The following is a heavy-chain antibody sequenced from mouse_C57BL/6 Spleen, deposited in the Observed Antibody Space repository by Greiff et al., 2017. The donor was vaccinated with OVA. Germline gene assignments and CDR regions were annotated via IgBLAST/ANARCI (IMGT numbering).Heavy chain of an antibody. V-gene: IGHV1-52*01. CDR2: IDPSDSET. CDR3: ARQGAGAMDY. J-gene: IGHJ4*01. Sequence: QVQLKQPGAELVRPGSSVKLSCQASGYTFTSYWMHWVKQRPIQGLEWIGNIDPSDSETHYNQQFKDKATLTVDKSSSPAYLQLSGLTSEDSAVYYCARQGAGAMDYWGQGTSVTVSS. CDR1: GYTFTSYW.